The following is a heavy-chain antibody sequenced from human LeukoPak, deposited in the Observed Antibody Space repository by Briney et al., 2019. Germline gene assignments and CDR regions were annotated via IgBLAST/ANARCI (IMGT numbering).Heavy chain of an antibody. CDR3: ARAWNLWCAHTPGY. J-gene: IGHJ4*02. CDR1: GYTFTIYD. D-gene: IGHD2-21*01. V-gene: IGHV1-8*03. Sequence: ASVKLSFKASGYTFTIYDINWVRQATGQGLEWMGWMNPNSGNTGYAQKFQDRVTITRNTSISRAYMELRSLRSEDTAVYYCARAWNLWCAHTPGYWGQGTLVTVS. CDR2: MNPNSGNT.